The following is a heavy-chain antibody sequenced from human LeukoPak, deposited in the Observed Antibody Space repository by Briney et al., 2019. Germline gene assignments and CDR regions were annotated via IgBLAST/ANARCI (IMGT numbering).Heavy chain of an antibody. CDR1: GYSISSGYY. V-gene: IGHV4-38-2*02. Sequence: PSETLSLTCTVSGYSISSGYYWGWIRQPQGKGLEWIGTIYHSGSTYYNPSPKTRVTISLDTSKNQFSLNLSSVTAADTAVYYCARVNTQGVPSPWGQGILVTVSS. CDR2: IYHSGST. CDR3: ARVNTQGVPSP. J-gene: IGHJ5*02. D-gene: IGHD2-15*01.